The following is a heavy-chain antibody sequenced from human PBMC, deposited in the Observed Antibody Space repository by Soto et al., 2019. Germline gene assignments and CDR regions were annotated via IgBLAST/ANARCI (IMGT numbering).Heavy chain of an antibody. V-gene: IGHV4-31*03. CDR2: IYYSGST. CDR3: ARGCPEGYSSSWYDPPGWFDY. D-gene: IGHD6-13*01. Sequence: QVQLQESGPGLVKPSQTLSLTCTVSGGSISSGGYYWSWIRQHPGKGLEWIGYIYYSGSTYYNPSLKSRVTISVDTSKNQFSLKLSSVTAADTAVYYCARGCPEGYSSSWYDPPGWFDYWGQGTLVTVSS. J-gene: IGHJ4*02. CDR1: GGSISSGGYY.